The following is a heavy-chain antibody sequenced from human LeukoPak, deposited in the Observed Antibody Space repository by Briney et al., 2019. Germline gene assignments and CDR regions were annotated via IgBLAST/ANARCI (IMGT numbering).Heavy chain of an antibody. J-gene: IGHJ4*02. D-gene: IGHD6-13*01. CDR3: ATQGRGEQLVEYYFVY. V-gene: IGHV1-69*13. CDR2: IIPIFGTA. Sequence: SVKVSCKASGGTFSSCAISWVRQAPGQGLEWMGGIIPIFGTANYAQKFQGRVTITADESTSTAYMELSSLRSEDTAVYYCATQGRGEQLVEYYFVYWGQGTLVTVST. CDR1: GGTFSSCA.